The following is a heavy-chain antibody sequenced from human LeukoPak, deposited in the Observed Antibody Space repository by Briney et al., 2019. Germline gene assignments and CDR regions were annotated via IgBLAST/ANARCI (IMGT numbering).Heavy chain of an antibody. Sequence: GASVKVSCKASGYTFTGYYIHWVRQAPGQGLEWMGWMNPNSGNTGYAQKFQGRVTMTRNTSISTAYMELSSLRSEDTAVYYCARGLSYGGNSELSNWGQGTLVTVSS. V-gene: IGHV1-8*02. D-gene: IGHD4-23*01. CDR3: ARGLSYGGNSELSN. CDR1: GYTFTGYY. CDR2: MNPNSGNT. J-gene: IGHJ1*01.